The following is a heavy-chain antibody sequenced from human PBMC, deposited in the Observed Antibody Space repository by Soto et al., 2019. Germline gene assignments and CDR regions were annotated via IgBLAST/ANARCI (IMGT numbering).Heavy chain of an antibody. V-gene: IGHV3-21*01. D-gene: IGHD2-2*01. CDR1: GFTFSSYS. J-gene: IGHJ6*02. CDR2: ISSSSSYI. Sequence: GGSLRLSCAASGFTFSSYSMNWVRQAPGKGLEWVSSISSSSSYIYYADSVKGRFTISRDNAKNSLYLQMNSLRAEDTAVYYCARDPRYCSSTSCYSVYYYYGMDVWGQGTTVTVSS. CDR3: ARDPRYCSSTSCYSVYYYYGMDV.